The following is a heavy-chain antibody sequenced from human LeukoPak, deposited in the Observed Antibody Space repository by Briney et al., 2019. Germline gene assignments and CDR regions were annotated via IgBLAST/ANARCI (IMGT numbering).Heavy chain of an antibody. CDR1: GYTFTSYG. V-gene: IGHV1-18*01. CDR2: ISAYSGDT. J-gene: IGHJ5*02. D-gene: IGHD3-22*01. Sequence: GASVKVSCKASGYTFTSYGISWVRQAPGQGLEWMGWISAYSGDTNYAQKFQGRVTMTEDTSTDTAYLELSSLRSEDTAVYYCATVGRNYYESSGYYSRKNYNWFDPWGQGTLVTVSS. CDR3: ATVGRNYYESSGYYSRKNYNWFDP.